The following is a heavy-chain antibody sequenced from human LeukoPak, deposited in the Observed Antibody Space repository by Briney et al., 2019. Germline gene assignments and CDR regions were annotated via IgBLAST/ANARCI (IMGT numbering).Heavy chain of an antibody. V-gene: IGHV3-7*01. CDR1: GFNFGTYW. J-gene: IGHJ4*02. Sequence: GGSLRLSCTAAGFNFGTYWMSWVRQSPEKGLEFVANIKYDDTVKNYVDSVKGRFTISRDNPSNSVYLQMDSLRPEDTALYYCARDPDSSAFDYWGQGAQVAVSS. D-gene: IGHD2-15*01. CDR3: ARDPDSSAFDY. CDR2: IKYDDTVK.